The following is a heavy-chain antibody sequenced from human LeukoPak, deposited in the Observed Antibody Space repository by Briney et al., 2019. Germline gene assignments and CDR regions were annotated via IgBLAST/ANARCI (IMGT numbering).Heavy chain of an antibody. CDR2: INHSGST. CDR1: GGSFSGYY. D-gene: IGHD3-10*01. J-gene: IGHJ4*02. Sequence: PSETLSLTCAVYGGSFSGYYWSWIRQPPGKGLEWIGEINHSGSTNYNPFLKSRVTISVDTSKNQFSLKLSSVTAADTAVYYCARCCTRGHYYGSGSYYPKVYFDYWGQGTLVTVSS. V-gene: IGHV4-34*01. CDR3: ARCCTRGHYYGSGSYYPKVYFDY.